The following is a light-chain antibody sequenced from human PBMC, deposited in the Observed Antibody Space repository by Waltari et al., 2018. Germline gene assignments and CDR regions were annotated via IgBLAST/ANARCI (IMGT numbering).Light chain of an antibody. CDR2: EGS. Sequence: QSALTQPASVSGSPGQSITISCTGTSSDVGSYNLSSCYQQHPGKAPKLMIYEGSKRPSGVSNRFSGSKSGNTASLTISGLQAEDEADYYCCSYAGSSTYVFGTGTKVTVL. J-gene: IGLJ1*01. CDR1: SSDVGSYNL. V-gene: IGLV2-23*01. CDR3: CSYAGSSTYV.